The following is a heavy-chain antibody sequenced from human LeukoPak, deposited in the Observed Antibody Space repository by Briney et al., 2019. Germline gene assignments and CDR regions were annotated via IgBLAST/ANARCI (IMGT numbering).Heavy chain of an antibody. D-gene: IGHD6-13*01. J-gene: IGHJ4*02. Sequence: PGGSLRLSCAASRFTFRNYVIHWVRQAPGKGLEWVPVIYSGGTTNYADSVKGRFTISRDNSKNTLFLQMNSLRAEDTAVYYCARGGYSSSWYHFDYWGQGTLVTVSS. CDR2: IYSGGTT. CDR3: ARGGYSSSWYHFDY. V-gene: IGHV3-53*01. CDR1: RFTFRNYV.